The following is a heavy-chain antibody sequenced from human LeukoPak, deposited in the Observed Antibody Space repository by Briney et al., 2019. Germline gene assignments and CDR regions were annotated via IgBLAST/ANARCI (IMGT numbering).Heavy chain of an antibody. D-gene: IGHD4-17*01. CDR2: IRSKANSYAT. V-gene: IGHV3-73*01. Sequence: GGSLRLSCAASGFTFSGSAMHWVRQASGKGLEWVGRIRSKANSYATAYAASVKGRFTISRDDSKNTAYLQMNSLKTEDTAVYYCRSFDYGVVNFDYWGQGALVTVSS. J-gene: IGHJ4*02. CDR1: GFTFSGSA. CDR3: RSFDYGVVNFDY.